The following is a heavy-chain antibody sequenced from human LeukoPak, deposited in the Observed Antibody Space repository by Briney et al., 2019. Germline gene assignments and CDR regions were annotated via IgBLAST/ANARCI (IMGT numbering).Heavy chain of an antibody. D-gene: IGHD2-21*02. J-gene: IGHJ4*02. CDR3: AKSCGGDCYYCDY. CDR1: GFTFSSYA. CDR2: ITSSNAPT. Sequence: AGGSLRLSCAASGFTFSSYAMTWVRQAPGKGLEWVSTITSSNAPTNYADSVKGRFTISRDNSRNTLYLQMNSLRAEDTAIYYCAKSCGGDCYYCDYWGQGTLVTVSS. V-gene: IGHV3-23*01.